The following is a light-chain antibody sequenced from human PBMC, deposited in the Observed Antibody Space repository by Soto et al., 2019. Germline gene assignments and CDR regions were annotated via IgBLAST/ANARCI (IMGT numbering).Light chain of an antibody. Sequence: DIQVTQSPSSLSASVGDRVTITCRASQSIRTYLNWYQERPGKPPKLLIHNASTLQSGVPSRFSRSGSGTDFTLTISSLQLEDFATDYCQHNYRTLDSVGQETNLEIK. CDR1: QSIRTY. CDR3: QHNYRTLDS. J-gene: IGKJ2*03. V-gene: IGKV1-39*01. CDR2: NAS.